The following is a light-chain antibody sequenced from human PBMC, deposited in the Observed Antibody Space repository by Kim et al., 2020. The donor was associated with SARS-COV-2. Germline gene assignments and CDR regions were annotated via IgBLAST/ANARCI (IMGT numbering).Light chain of an antibody. CDR1: FSNIGAGYD. CDR2: GHT. Sequence: QRVTISCTGTFSNIGAGYDVHWYQQVPGAAPKLLIYGHTNRPSGVPDRFSGSKSDTSASLAITGLQPEDEADYYCQSYDNSLNSYVFGTGTKVTVL. CDR3: QSYDNSLNSYV. J-gene: IGLJ1*01. V-gene: IGLV1-40*01.